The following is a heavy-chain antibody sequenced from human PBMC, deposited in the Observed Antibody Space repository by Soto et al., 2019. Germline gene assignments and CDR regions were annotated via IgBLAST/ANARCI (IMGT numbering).Heavy chain of an antibody. CDR3: TRDILTGYYPYYFDY. CDR1: GCTFGDYA. J-gene: IGHJ4*02. CDR2: IRSNIYGGTT. Sequence: GGSLILSCTASGCTFGDYAMSWFRQAPGKGLEWVGFIRSNIYGGTTEYAASAKGRFTISRDDSKSIAYLQMNSLKTEDTAVYYCTRDILTGYYPYYFDYWGQGTLVTVSS. D-gene: IGHD3-9*01. V-gene: IGHV3-49*03.